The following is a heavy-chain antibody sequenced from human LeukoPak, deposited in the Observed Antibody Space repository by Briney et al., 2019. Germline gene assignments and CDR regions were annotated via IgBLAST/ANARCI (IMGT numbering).Heavy chain of an antibody. CDR1: GDSINSNY. V-gene: IGHV4-59*01. Sequence: SETLSLTCSVSGDSINSNYWSWMRQPPGKGLEWIGYIYYGGSTNYNPSLKSRVSMSVDTSKNQFSLNLSSVTAADTAVNHCARLLAGCPGGRCRAHFDYWGQGTLVTVSS. CDR3: ARLLAGCPGGRCRAHFDY. CDR2: IYYGGST. D-gene: IGHD2-15*01. J-gene: IGHJ4*02.